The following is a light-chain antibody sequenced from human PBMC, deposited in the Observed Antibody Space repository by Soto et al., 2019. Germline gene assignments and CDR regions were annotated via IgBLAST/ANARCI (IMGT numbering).Light chain of an antibody. J-gene: IGLJ1*01. CDR2: GNS. V-gene: IGLV1-40*01. CDR3: QSYDSSLSGYV. CDR1: SSNIGAGYD. Sequence: QAVVTQPPSVSGAPGQRVTFSCTGSSSNIGAGYDVHWYQHLPGTAPKLLIYGNSNRPSGVPDRFSGSKSGTSASLAITGLRAEDEADYYCQSYDSSLSGYVFGTGTKLTVL.